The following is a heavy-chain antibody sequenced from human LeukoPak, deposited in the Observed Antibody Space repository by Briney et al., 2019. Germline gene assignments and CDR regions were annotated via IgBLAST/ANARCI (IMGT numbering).Heavy chain of an antibody. D-gene: IGHD2-15*01. CDR1: GYTFTGYY. J-gene: IGHJ6*03. Sequence: ASVKVSCKASGYTFTGYYMHWVRQAPGQGLEWMGWINPNSGGTNYAQKFQGRVTMTRDMSTSTVYMELSSLRSEDTAVYYCARAAGYYYYYYYMDVWGKGTTVTVSS. CDR2: INPNSGGT. V-gene: IGHV1-2*02. CDR3: ARAAGYYYYYYYMDV.